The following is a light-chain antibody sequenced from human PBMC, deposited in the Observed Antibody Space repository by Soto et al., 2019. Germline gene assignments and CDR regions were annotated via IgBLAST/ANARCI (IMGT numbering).Light chain of an antibody. CDR1: SSDVGGYNY. CDR2: EVS. Sequence: QSVLTQPASVSGSPGQSITISCTGTSSDVGGYNYVSGYQQHPGKAPKLMIYEVSNRPSGVSNRFSGSKSGNTASLTISGLQAEDEADYYCSSYTSGSTWVFGGGTKLTVL. CDR3: SSYTSGSTWV. V-gene: IGLV2-14*01. J-gene: IGLJ3*02.